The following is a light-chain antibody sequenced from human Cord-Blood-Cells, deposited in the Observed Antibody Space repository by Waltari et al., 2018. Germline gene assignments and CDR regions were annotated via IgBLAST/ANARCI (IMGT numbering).Light chain of an antibody. Sequence: QSVLTQPPSASGTPGQRVTISCSGSSSNIGSNTVNWYQQLPGTAPKLLIYSNNQRPSGVPDRFSGSKSGTSASLAISGLQSEDEADYYCAAWDDSLNALFGGGTKLTVI. CDR3: AAWDDSLNAL. J-gene: IGLJ2*01. CDR2: SNN. CDR1: SSNIGSNT. V-gene: IGLV1-44*01.